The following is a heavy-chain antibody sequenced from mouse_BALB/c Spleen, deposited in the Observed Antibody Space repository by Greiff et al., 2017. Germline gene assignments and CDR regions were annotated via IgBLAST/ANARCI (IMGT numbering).Heavy chain of an antibody. V-gene: IGHV14-3*02. D-gene: IGHD2-4*01. CDR1: GFNIKDTY. CDR3: ARSPIYYDYAGFAY. CDR2: IDPANGNT. J-gene: IGHJ3*01. Sequence: VQLQQSGAELVKPGASVKLSCTASGFNIKDTYMHWVKQRPEQGLEWIGRIDPANGNTKYDPKFQGKATITADTSSNTAYLQLSSLTSEDTAVYYCARSPIYYDYAGFAYWGQGTLVTVSA.